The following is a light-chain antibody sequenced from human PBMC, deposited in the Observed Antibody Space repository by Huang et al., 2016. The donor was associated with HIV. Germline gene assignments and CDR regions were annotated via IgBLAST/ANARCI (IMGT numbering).Light chain of an antibody. CDR2: YAS. Sequence: EIVLTQSPEFQSVTPAEKVTITCRASQSIGVSLHWYQQKPDQSPKLLIKYASQSISEVPSRFSGSGSGTDFTLTINNLEAEDAATYFCHQSSSLPWTFGPGTKVEIK. J-gene: IGKJ1*01. CDR1: QSIGVS. CDR3: HQSSSLPWT. V-gene: IGKV6-21*02.